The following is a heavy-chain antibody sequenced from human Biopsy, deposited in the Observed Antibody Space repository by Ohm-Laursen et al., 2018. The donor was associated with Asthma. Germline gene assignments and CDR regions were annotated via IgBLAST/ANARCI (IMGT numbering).Heavy chain of an antibody. J-gene: IGHJ4*02. Sequence: ESLRISCKASGYTFSDSWIGWVRQMPGKGLEWVGRIRSKANNQTTAYAAAVEGRFSISRDDSKGTAFLHMNRLKTDDTAVYFCTTGVIAAGDTNLDYWGRGILVTVSS. CDR2: IRSKANNQTT. CDR1: GYTFSDSW. V-gene: IGHV3-73*01. D-gene: IGHD3-16*02. CDR3: TTGVIAAGDTNLDY.